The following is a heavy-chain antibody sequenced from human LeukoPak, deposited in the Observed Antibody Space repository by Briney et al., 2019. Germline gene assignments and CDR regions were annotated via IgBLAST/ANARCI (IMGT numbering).Heavy chain of an antibody. CDR2: VSAGDDTT. V-gene: IGHV3-23*01. Sequence: GGSLRLSCAASGFTFSSYAMNWVRQAPGKGLEWVSAVSAGDDTTYYADSVKGRFTISRANSKNTLYLQMNSLRAEDTAVYYCAKDMTWGDGYNNFDYWGQGTLVTVSS. CDR1: GFTFSSYA. CDR3: AKDMTWGDGYNNFDY. J-gene: IGHJ4*02. D-gene: IGHD5-24*01.